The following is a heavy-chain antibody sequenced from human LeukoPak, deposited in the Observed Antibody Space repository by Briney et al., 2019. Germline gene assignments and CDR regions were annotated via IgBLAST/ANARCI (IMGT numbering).Heavy chain of an antibody. V-gene: IGHV3-30-3*01. J-gene: IGHJ5*02. CDR1: GFTFSSYA. D-gene: IGHD3-3*01. Sequence: GGSLRLSCAASGFTFSSYAMHWVRQAPGKGLEWVAVISYDGINKYYADSVKGRFTISRDNSKNTLYLQMNSLRPEDTAVYYCARDYDPGKGRHWFDPWGQGTLVTVSS. CDR2: ISYDGINK. CDR3: ARDYDPGKGRHWFDP.